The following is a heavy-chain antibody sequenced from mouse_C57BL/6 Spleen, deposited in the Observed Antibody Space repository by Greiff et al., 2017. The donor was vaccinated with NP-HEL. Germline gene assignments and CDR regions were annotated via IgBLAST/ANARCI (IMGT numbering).Heavy chain of an antibody. J-gene: IGHJ2*01. CDR3: ARDATVVAIPLDY. CDR1: GYAFSSSW. CDR2: IYPGDGDT. Sequence: VNVVESGPELVKPGASVKISCKASGYAFSSSWMNWVKQRPGKGLEWIGRIYPGDGDTNYNGKFKGKATLTADKSSSTAYMQLSSLTSEDSAVYFCARDATVVAIPLDYWGQGTTLTVSS. V-gene: IGHV1-82*01. D-gene: IGHD1-1*01.